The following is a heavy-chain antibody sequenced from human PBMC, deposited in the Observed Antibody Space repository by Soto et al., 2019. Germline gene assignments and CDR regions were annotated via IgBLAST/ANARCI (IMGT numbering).Heavy chain of an antibody. CDR2: IYYSGST. D-gene: IGHD6-19*01. J-gene: IGHJ6*02. Sequence: PSETLSLTCTVSGGSISSYYWSWIRQPPGKGLEWIGYIYYSGSTNYNPSLKSRVTISVDTSKNQFSLKLSSVTAADTAVYYCARAPNSSGWYFLDYYYYGMDVWGQGTTVTVSS. CDR3: ARAPNSSGWYFLDYYYYGMDV. V-gene: IGHV4-59*01. CDR1: GGSISSYY.